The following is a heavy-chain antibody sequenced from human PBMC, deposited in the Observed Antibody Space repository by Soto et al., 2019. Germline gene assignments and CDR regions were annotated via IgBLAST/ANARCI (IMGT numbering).Heavy chain of an antibody. D-gene: IGHD3-10*02. CDR2: IYWDDDK. CDR1: GFSLTTSRVG. Sequence: QITLKESGPTMVKPTQTLTLTCTFSGFSLTTSRVGVGWIRQPPVKALEWLALIYWDDDKRYSPSLRSRLTITKDTSKNQVVLTMTNMDTVDTATYYCAHMFGTVSHLVYWGQGTLVTVSS. V-gene: IGHV2-5*02. J-gene: IGHJ4*02. CDR3: AHMFGTVSHLVY.